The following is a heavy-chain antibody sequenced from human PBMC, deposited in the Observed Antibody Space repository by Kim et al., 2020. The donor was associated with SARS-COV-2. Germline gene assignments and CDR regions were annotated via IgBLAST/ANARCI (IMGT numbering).Heavy chain of an antibody. V-gene: IGHV4-59*01. J-gene: IGHJ4*02. CDR3: ARDGIAAWDY. D-gene: IGHD6-25*01. CDR2: ST. Sequence: STNYKPARTSRLTKSVDTSKNQFSLKLSSVTAADTAVYYCARDGIAAWDYWGQGTLVTVSS.